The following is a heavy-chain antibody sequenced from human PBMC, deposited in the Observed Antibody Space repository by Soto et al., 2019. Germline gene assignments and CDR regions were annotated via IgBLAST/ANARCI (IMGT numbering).Heavy chain of an antibody. CDR3: ARVKASGVNFDY. J-gene: IGHJ4*02. CDR1: GGAISISNW. CDR2: IYHSGST. D-gene: IGHD3-10*01. Sequence: SETLSRTSAISGGAISISNWGRWSRQPPGKGLEWIGEIYHSGSTNYNPSLKSRVTISVDKSKNQFSLKLSSVTAADTAVYYCARVKASGVNFDYWGQGTLVTVSS. V-gene: IGHV4-4*02.